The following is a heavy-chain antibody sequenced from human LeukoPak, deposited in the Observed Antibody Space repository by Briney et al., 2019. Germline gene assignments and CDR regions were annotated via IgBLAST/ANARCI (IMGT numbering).Heavy chain of an antibody. CDR2: IYYSGST. J-gene: IGHJ5*02. CDR1: GGSISSYY. Sequence: SETLSLTCTVSGGSISSYYWSWIRQPPGKGLEWIGYIYYSGSTNYNPSLECRVTMSVDTSKNHLALKVTSVTAADTAVYYCAREFSTNWFDPWGQGTLVTVSS. V-gene: IGHV4-59*12. CDR3: AREFSTNWFDP.